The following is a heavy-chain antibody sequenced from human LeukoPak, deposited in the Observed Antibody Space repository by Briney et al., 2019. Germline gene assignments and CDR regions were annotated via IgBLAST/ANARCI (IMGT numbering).Heavy chain of an antibody. D-gene: IGHD3-9*01. J-gene: IGHJ4*02. V-gene: IGHV4-38-2*01. CDR2: FDHTGTT. CDR3: ARWVDLTVY. Sequence: GSLRLSCAASGFTFSSDAMSWIRQPPGKGLEWIGSFDHTGTTYYNPSLKSRVTTSVDTSNNQFSLRLSSVTAADTAVYYCARWVDLTVYWGQGTLVTVSS. CDR1: GFTFSSDAM.